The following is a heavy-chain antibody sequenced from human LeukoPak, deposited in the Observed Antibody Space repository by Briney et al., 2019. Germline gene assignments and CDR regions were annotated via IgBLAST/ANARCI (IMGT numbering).Heavy chain of an antibody. CDR3: ARGFCSNTRCYKEMATILPDY. J-gene: IGHJ4*02. Sequence: SETLSLTCDVSGASISTTHWWSWVRQPPGKGLEWIGEIFHSGSVNYNPSLKSRVTISIDTSKNQFSLELRSVTAADTAVYYCARGFCSNTRCYKEMATILPDYWGQGALVTVSS. V-gene: IGHV4-4*02. D-gene: IGHD2-2*02. CDR1: GASISTTHW. CDR2: IFHSGSV.